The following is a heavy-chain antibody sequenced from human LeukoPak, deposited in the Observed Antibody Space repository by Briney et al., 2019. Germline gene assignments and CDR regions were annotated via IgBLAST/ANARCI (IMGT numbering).Heavy chain of an antibody. J-gene: IGHJ4*02. CDR1: GFTFSSYA. CDR3: AKDLSGSGSYYPLDY. V-gene: IGHV3-23*01. CDR2: VDGRGSST. Sequence: GGSLRLSCAASGFTFSSYALSWVRQAPGKELEWVSAVDGRGSSTYYADSVKGRFTISRDNSNNTLYLQMNSLRAEDTAEYYCAKDLSGSGSYYPLDYWGQGTLVTVSS. D-gene: IGHD3-10*01.